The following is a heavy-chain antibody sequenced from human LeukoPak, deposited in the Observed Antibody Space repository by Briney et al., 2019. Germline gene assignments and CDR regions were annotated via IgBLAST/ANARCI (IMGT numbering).Heavy chain of an antibody. CDR3: ARVPDYYDSSGYNDY. CDR2: IYYSGST. V-gene: IGHV4-39*07. Sequence: SETLSLTCTVSGGSISSSSYYWGWIRQPPGKGLEWIGSIYYSGSTYYNPSLKSRVTISVDTSKNQFSLKLSSVTAADTAVYYCARVPDYYDSSGYNDYWGQGTLVTVSS. CDR1: GGSISSSSYY. D-gene: IGHD3-22*01. J-gene: IGHJ4*02.